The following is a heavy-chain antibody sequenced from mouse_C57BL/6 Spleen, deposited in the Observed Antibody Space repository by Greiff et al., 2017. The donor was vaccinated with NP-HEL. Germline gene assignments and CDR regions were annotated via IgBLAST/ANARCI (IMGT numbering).Heavy chain of an antibody. CDR1: GYTFTSYW. J-gene: IGHJ2*01. D-gene: IGHD1-1*01. CDR3: ARDYYGSSGY. V-gene: IGHV1-52*01. Sequence: QVQLQQPGAELVRPGSSVKLSCKASGYTFTSYWMHWVKQRPIQGLEWIGNIDPSDSETHYNQKFKGKATLTVDKSSSTAYMQLSSLTSEDSAVYYCARDYYGSSGYWGQGTTLTVSS. CDR2: IDPSDSET.